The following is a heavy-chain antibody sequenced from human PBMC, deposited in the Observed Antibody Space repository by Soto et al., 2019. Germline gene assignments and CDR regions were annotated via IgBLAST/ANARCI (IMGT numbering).Heavy chain of an antibody. Sequence: GGSLRLSCAASGFTFSSYAMSWVRQAPGKGLEWVSAISGSGGSTYYADSVKGRFTISRDNSKNTLYLQMNSLRAEDTAVYYCAKDWHDILTGYYKGWESSPGKFAYWGQGTLVTVSS. CDR3: AKDWHDILTGYYKGWESSPGKFAY. J-gene: IGHJ4*02. CDR1: GFTFSSYA. D-gene: IGHD3-9*01. V-gene: IGHV3-23*01. CDR2: ISGSGGST.